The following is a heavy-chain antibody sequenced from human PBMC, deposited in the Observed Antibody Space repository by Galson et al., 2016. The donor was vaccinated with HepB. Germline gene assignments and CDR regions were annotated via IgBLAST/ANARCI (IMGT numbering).Heavy chain of an antibody. V-gene: IGHV4-59*08. Sequence: SETLSLTCTASGGSVTGHYWGWIRQPPGKGLEWIGYIYYSGSTNYSPSLQSRITMSVDTSKNQLSLEVRSVTAADTALYFCARSPNYFTLYGLDVWGQGTAVTVSS. D-gene: IGHD2/OR15-2a*01. J-gene: IGHJ6*02. CDR2: IYYSGST. CDR3: ARSPNYFTLYGLDV. CDR1: GGSVTGHY.